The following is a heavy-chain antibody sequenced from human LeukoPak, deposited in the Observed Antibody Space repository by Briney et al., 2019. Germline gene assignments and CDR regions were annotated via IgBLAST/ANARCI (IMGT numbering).Heavy chain of an antibody. D-gene: IGHD1-26*01. Sequence: GASVKVSCKASGYTFTSYGISWVRQAPGQGLEWMGWISAYNGNTNYAQKLQGRVTMTTDTSTSTAYMELRSLRSDDTAVYYCARVGGFYGHAWELVWDFDYWGQGTLVTVSS. CDR1: GYTFTSYG. CDR3: ARVGGFYGHAWELVWDFDY. V-gene: IGHV1-18*01. J-gene: IGHJ4*02. CDR2: ISAYNGNT.